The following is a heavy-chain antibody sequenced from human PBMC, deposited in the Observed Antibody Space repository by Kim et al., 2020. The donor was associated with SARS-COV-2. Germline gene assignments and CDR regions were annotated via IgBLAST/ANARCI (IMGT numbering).Heavy chain of an antibody. CDR3: ARGGWPQTAGNNHQFDY. CDR2: INAGNGNT. D-gene: IGHD1-1*01. Sequence: ASVKVSCKASGYTFTSYAMHWVRQAPGQRLEWMGWINAGNGNTKYSQKFQGRVTITRDTSASTAYMELSSLRSEDTAVYYCARGGWPQTAGNNHQFDYWGQGTLVTVSS. CDR1: GYTFTSYA. J-gene: IGHJ4*02. V-gene: IGHV1-3*01.